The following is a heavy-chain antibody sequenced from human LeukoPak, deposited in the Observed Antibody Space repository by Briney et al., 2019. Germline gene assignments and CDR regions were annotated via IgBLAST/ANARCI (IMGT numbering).Heavy chain of an antibody. V-gene: IGHV4-31*03. J-gene: IGHJ4*02. CDR2: IYYSGST. Sequence: PSQTLSLTCTVSDGSISSGGYYWSWIRQHPGKGLEWIGYIYYSGSTYYNPSLKSRVTISVDTSKNQFSLKLSSVTAADTAVYYCARSRGYSSSWYSLYYFDYWGQGTLVTVSS. CDR3: ARSRGYSSSWYSLYYFDY. D-gene: IGHD6-13*01. CDR1: DGSISSGGYY.